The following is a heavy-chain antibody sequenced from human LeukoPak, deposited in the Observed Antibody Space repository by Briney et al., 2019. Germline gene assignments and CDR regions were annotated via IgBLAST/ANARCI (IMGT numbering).Heavy chain of an antibody. V-gene: IGHV4-39*01. J-gene: IGHJ6*02. CDR1: GGSISSSSYY. CDR3: ARIRFGELTGMDV. CDR2: IYYSGST. Sequence: SETLSLTCTVSGGSISSSSYYWGWIRQPPGKGLEWIGSIYYSGSTYYNPSLKSRVTISVDTSKNQFSLKLSSVTAADTAVYYCARIRFGELTGMDVWGQGTTVTVSS. D-gene: IGHD3-10*01.